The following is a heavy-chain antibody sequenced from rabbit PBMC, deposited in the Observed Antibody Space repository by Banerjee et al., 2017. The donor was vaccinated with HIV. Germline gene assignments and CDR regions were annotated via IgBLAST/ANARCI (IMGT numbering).Heavy chain of an antibody. CDR2: INTSSGNT. J-gene: IGHJ4*01. CDR1: GFSFSNKCV. Sequence: QEQLVESGGGLVQPEGSLTLTCTASGFSFSNKCVMCWVRQAPGKGLEWIGCINTSSGNTVYASWAKGRFTISKTSSTTVTLQMTSLTAADTATYFCARDYAGYIGYGYYFNLWGQGTLVTVS. V-gene: IGHV1S45*01. CDR3: ARDYAGYIGYGYYFNL. D-gene: IGHD7-1*01.